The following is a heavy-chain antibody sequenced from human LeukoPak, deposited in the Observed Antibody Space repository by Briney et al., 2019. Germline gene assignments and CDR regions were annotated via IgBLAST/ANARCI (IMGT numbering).Heavy chain of an antibody. CDR3: ARAPYTSGWYRGDNDY. J-gene: IGHJ4*02. CDR2: ISGSSGTK. V-gene: IGHV3-48*01. CDR1: GVTFSSYS. D-gene: IGHD6-19*01. Sequence: PGGSLRLSCAASGVTFSSYSMNWVRKAPGEGLELESYISGSSGTKYYADSVKGRFTISRDNAKNSLYLQMNSLRAEDTAVYYCARAPYTSGWYRGDNDYWGQGTLVTVFS.